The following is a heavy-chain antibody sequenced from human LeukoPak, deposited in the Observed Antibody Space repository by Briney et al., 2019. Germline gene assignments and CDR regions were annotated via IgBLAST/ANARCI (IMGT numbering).Heavy chain of an antibody. CDR2: VHYRRGT. D-gene: IGHD3-9*01. J-gene: IGHJ4*02. CDR1: GGSISSGSYY. Sequence: SETLSLTCTVSGGSISSGSYYWGLIRQPPGMGLEWIGNVHYRRGTYYNPSLASRVTISVDTSKNHFSLRLSSVTAADTAVYYCARGNYDILTGDRKDFDYWGQGTLVTVSS. CDR3: ARGNYDILTGDRKDFDY. V-gene: IGHV4-39*02.